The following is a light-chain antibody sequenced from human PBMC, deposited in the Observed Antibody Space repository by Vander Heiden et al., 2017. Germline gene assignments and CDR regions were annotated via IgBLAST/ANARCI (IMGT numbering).Light chain of an antibody. V-gene: IGLV1-51*01. CDR2: DNN. Sequence: HSVLTQPPSVSAAPGQKVIISCSGGRSNIGNNYVSWYKQLPGTAPKLLIYDNNKRPSGIPDRFSGSKSGTSATLAITGLQTGDEADYYCGAWDDSLSGIFGSGTKVTVL. CDR1: RSNIGNNY. J-gene: IGLJ1*01. CDR3: GAWDDSLSGI.